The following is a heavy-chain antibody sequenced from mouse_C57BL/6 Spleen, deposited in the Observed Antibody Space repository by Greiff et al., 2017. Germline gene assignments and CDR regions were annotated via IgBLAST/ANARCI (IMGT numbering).Heavy chain of an antibody. J-gene: IGHJ3*01. CDR2: IRNKANNHAT. CDR3: TGTFAY. Sequence: GEVEEAGGGLVPPGGIIKTLCAAFGFHFSEAWMDWVRQSPEKGLEWVAEIRNKANNHATYYAESVKGRFTISRDDSKSSVYLQMNSLRAEDTGTYYCTGTFAYWGQGTLVTVSA. V-gene: IGHV6-6*01. CDR1: GFHFSEAW. D-gene: IGHD4-1*01.